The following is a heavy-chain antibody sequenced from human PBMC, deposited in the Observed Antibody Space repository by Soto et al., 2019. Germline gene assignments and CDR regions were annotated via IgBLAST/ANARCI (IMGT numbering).Heavy chain of an antibody. CDR3: ARRIPFGYGMDV. D-gene: IGHD2-21*01. CDR1: GFTFSSYA. J-gene: IGHJ6*02. CDR2: ITSNGGNT. Sequence: PGGSLRLSCAASGFTFSSYAMHWVRQAPGKGLEYVSVITSNGGNTDYASSVKGRFTISRGNSKNTLYLQMGSLRAEDMAVYYCARRIPFGYGMDVWGQGTTVTVSS. V-gene: IGHV3-64*01.